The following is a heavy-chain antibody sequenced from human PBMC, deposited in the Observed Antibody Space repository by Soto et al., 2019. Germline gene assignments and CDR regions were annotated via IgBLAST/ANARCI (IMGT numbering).Heavy chain of an antibody. D-gene: IGHD2-15*01. J-gene: IGHJ4*02. CDR3: ARDWWFPVPNS. CDR1: GFTLSGHN. Sequence: EVQLVQSGGGLVQPGGSLRLSCVASGFTLSGHNMNWVRQAPGKGLEWVSYIDTTSSLIHYADSLKGRFTVSRDNAKNSLYLQLNSLRAEDTAVYSCARDWWFPVPNSWGQGTLVTVSS. V-gene: IGHV3-48*01. CDR2: IDTTSSLI.